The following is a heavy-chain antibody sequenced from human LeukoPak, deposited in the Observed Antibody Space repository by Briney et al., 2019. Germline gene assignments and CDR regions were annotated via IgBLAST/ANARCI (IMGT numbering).Heavy chain of an antibody. CDR1: GVSISDFH. CDR2: ITNSGDA. CDR3: ARHVEHAAYFHH. D-gene: IGHD1/OR15-1a*01. J-gene: IGHJ4*02. V-gene: IGHV4-59*08. Sequence: SETLSLTCTVAGVSISDFHWSWLRQSPEKGLEWIGWITNSGDANYNPSLESRLAMSAETTKRQLSLRVTSVTDADTAVYYCARHVEHAAYFHHWGQGILVTVSS.